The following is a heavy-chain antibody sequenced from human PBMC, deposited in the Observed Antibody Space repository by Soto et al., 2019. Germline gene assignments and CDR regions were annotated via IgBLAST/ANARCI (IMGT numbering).Heavy chain of an antibody. Sequence: PGGSLRLSCAASGFTFSNAWMSWVRQAPGKGLEWVGRIKSKTDGGTTDYAAPVKGRFTISRDDSKNTLYLQMNSLKTEDTAVYYCTTDRFSITTVKGGLGYWGQGTLVTVSS. J-gene: IGHJ4*02. CDR2: IKSKTDGGTT. CDR1: GFTFSNAW. D-gene: IGHD3-22*01. V-gene: IGHV3-15*01. CDR3: TTDRFSITTVKGGLGY.